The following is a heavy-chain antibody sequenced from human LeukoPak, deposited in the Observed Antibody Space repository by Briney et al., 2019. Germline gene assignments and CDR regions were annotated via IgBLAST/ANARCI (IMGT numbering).Heavy chain of an antibody. Sequence: GESLKVSCKGSGYSFTSSWIGWVRQMPGKGLEWMGIIYPGDSDTRYSPSFQGQVTISADKSISTAYLQWSSLKASDTAMYYCAIYSDTYYFDHWGQGTLVTVSS. CDR1: GYSFTSSW. J-gene: IGHJ4*02. D-gene: IGHD1-26*01. CDR2: IYPGDSDT. CDR3: AIYSDTYYFDH. V-gene: IGHV5-51*01.